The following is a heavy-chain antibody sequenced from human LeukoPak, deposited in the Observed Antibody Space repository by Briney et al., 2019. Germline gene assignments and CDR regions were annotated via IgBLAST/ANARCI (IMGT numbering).Heavy chain of an antibody. CDR3: ARDSGDYYFDY. D-gene: IGHD4-17*01. CDR2: INPNSGGT. Sequence: GASVKVSCKAFGYTFTGYYMHWVRQAPGPGLGWMGWINPNSGGTNYAQKFQGWVTMTRDTSISTAYMELSRLRSDDTAVYYCARDSGDYYFDYWGQGTLVTVSP. V-gene: IGHV1-2*04. CDR1: GYTFTGYY. J-gene: IGHJ4*02.